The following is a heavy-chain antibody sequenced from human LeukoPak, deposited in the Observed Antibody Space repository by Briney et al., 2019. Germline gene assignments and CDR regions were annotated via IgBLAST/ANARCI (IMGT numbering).Heavy chain of an antibody. Sequence: GESLKISCKGSGYRFPSSWIGWVRQMPGKGLEWMGIIYPGDPDTRYSPSFQGQVTISADKSTTTAYLQWNSLRVSDTAMYYCAKLGYCSGGTCHSFDSWGQGTLVTVSS. CDR2: IYPGDPDT. CDR1: GYRFPSSW. V-gene: IGHV5-51*01. CDR3: AKLGYCSGGTCHSFDS. D-gene: IGHD2-15*01. J-gene: IGHJ4*02.